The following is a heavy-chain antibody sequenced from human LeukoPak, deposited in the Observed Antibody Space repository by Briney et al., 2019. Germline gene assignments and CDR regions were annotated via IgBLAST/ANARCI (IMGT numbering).Heavy chain of an antibody. D-gene: IGHD5-18*01. V-gene: IGHV3-23*01. J-gene: IGHJ4*02. Sequence: GGSLRLSCAASGFTFSSYAMSWVRHAPGKGLEWVSAISSSGGSTYYADSVKGRFTISRDNSKNTLYLQMNSLRAEDTAVYYCAKVRDSSHYYFDYWGQGTLVTVSS. CDR3: AKVRDSSHYYFDY. CDR2: ISSSGGST. CDR1: GFTFSSYA.